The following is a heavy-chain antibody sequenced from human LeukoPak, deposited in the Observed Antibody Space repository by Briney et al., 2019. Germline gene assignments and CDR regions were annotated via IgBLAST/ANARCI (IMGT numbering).Heavy chain of an antibody. J-gene: IGHJ6*02. CDR1: GFTFGDYA. Sequence: GGSLRLSCTASGFTFGDYAMSWVRQAPGKGLEWVGFIRSKGYGETTEDAATVKGTFTISRDYSKSIAYLQMNSLKTEDTAVYYCTLSARETRAPYYYDGMDVWGQGTTVTVSS. V-gene: IGHV3-49*04. CDR2: IRSKGYGETT. D-gene: IGHD1-1*01. CDR3: TLSARETRAPYYYDGMDV.